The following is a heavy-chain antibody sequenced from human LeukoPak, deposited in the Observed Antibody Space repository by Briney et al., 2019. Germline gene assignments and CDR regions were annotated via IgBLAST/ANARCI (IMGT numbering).Heavy chain of an antibody. CDR2: IYNSGST. V-gene: IGHV4-59*12. CDR1: GGSISSYY. J-gene: IGHJ4*02. D-gene: IGHD1-7*01. Sequence: SETLSLTCTVSGGSISSYYWSWIRQPPGKGLEWIGYIYNSGSTNYNPSLKSRVTISVDTSKNQFSLKLSSVTAADTAVYYCARSPSTIGWNWCYYFHFWGQGHLVTVSS. CDR3: ARSPSTIGWNWCYYFHF.